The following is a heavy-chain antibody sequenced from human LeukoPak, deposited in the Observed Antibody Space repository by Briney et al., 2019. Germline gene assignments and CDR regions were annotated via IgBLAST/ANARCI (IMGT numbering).Heavy chain of an antibody. V-gene: IGHV1-2*02. CDR2: INPNSGGT. CDR1: GYTFTGYY. Sequence: ASVKVSCKASGYTFTGYYMHWARQAPGQGLEWMGWINPNSGGTNYAQKFQGRVTMTRDTSISTAYMELSRLRSDDTAVYYCAREGATHYYYYGMDVWGQGTTVTVSS. CDR3: AREGATHYYYYGMDV. J-gene: IGHJ6*02. D-gene: IGHD1-26*01.